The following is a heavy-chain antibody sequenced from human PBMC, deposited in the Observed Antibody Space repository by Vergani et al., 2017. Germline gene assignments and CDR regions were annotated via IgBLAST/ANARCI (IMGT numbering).Heavy chain of an antibody. CDR3: VMVAGYGEYYFDY. V-gene: IGHV1-69*13. CDR2: IIPIFGTA. Sequence: QVQLVQSGAEVKKPGASVKVSCKASGYTFTSYGISWVRQAPGQGLEWMGGIIPIFGTANYAQKFQGRVTITADESTSTAYMELSSLRSEDTAVYYCVMVAGYGEYYFDYWGQGTLVTVST. J-gene: IGHJ4*02. D-gene: IGHD4-17*01. CDR1: GYTFTSYG.